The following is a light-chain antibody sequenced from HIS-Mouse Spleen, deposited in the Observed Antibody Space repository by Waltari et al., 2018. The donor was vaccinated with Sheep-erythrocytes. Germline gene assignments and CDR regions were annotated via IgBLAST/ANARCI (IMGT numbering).Light chain of an antibody. CDR3: MQALQTPLT. J-gene: IGKJ4*01. CDR1: QSLLHSNGYNY. CDR2: LGS. V-gene: IGKV2-28*01. Sequence: DIVMTQSPLSLPVTLGEPASISCRSSQSLLHSNGYNYLDWYLQKPGQSPQLLIYLGSNRASWVPDRFSGSGSGTDFTLKISRVEAEDVGVYYCMQALQTPLTFGGGTKVEIK.